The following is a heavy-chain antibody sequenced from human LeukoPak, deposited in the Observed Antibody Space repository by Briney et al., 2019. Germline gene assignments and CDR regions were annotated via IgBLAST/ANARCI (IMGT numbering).Heavy chain of an antibody. CDR1: GFTFSSYW. D-gene: IGHD3-3*01. Sequence: PGGSLRLSCAASGFTFSSYWMSWVRQAPGKGLEWVANIKQDGSEKYYVDSVKGRFTISRDNAKNSLYLQMNSLRAEDTAMYYCARDYDFWSGYYDYWGQGTLVTVSS. J-gene: IGHJ4*02. CDR2: IKQDGSEK. V-gene: IGHV3-7*01. CDR3: ARDYDFWSGYYDY.